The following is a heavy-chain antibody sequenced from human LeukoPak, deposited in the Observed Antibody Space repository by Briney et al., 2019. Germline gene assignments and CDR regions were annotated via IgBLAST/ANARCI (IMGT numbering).Heavy chain of an antibody. CDR1: GYTFNSYY. D-gene: IGHD3-10*01. CDR3: ARVGVFFDYFYY. V-gene: IGHV1-46*02. CDR2: INPSGGST. J-gene: IGHJ4*02. Sequence: ASVKVSCKASGYTFNSYYMHWVRQAPGQGLEWMGIINPSGGSTSYAQKFQGRVTMTRDTSTSTVYMELSSLRSEDTAVYYCARVGVFFDYFYYWGQGTLVTVSS.